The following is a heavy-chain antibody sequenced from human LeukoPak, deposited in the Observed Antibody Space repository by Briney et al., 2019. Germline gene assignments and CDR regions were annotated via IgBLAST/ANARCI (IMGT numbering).Heavy chain of an antibody. CDR3: AKLPEAMDYYGSGPFDY. J-gene: IGHJ4*02. CDR1: GFTFSSYG. CDR2: ISGSGGST. V-gene: IGHV3-23*01. D-gene: IGHD3-10*01. Sequence: PGGSLRLSCAASGFTFSSYGMHWVRQAPGKGLEWVSAISGSGGSTYYADSVKGRFTISRDNSKNTLYLQMNSLRAGDTAVYYCAKLPEAMDYYGSGPFDYWGQGTLVTVSS.